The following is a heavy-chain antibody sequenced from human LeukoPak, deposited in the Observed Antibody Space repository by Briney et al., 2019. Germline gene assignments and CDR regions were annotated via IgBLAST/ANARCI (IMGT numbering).Heavy chain of an antibody. CDR1: GGSISSGSYY. D-gene: IGHD1-26*01. CDR2: MYTSGST. CDR3: ARSYSGSLDAFDI. J-gene: IGHJ3*02. V-gene: IGHV4-61*02. Sequence: PSETLSLTCTVSGGSISSGSYYWSWIRQPAGKGLEWIGRMYTSGSTDYNPSLKSRVTISVDTSKNQFSLKLSSVTAADTAVYYCARSYSGSLDAFDIWGQGTMVTVSS.